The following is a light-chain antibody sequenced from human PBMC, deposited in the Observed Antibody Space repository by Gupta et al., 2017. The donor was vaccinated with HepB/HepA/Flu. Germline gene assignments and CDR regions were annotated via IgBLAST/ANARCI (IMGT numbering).Light chain of an antibody. CDR3: QSYDSSLSGWV. V-gene: IGLV1-40*01. CDR2: GNS. J-gene: IGLJ3*02. Sequence: QSVLTQPPSGSGAPGQRVTISCTGSSSNIGAGYDVHWYQQLPGTAPNLLIYGNSNRPSGVPDRCSGSKSGTSASLAITGLQAEDEADYYCQSYDSSLSGWVFGGGTKLTVL. CDR1: SSNIGAGYD.